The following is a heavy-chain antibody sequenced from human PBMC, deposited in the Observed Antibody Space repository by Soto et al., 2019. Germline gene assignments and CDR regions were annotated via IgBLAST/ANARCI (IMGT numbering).Heavy chain of an antibody. V-gene: IGHV1-8*01. CDR2: MNPNTGDT. J-gene: IGHJ4*02. Sequence: QVQLVQSGAEVKKPGASVKVSCKASGYTFISYDINWVRQATGQGLEWMGWMNPNTGDTGYAQKFQGRVTMTRNTSINTANLELSSLRSDDTAVYFCARGDGYIFEYGGQGNLVTVSS. D-gene: IGHD5-12*01. CDR3: ARGDGYIFEY. CDR1: GYTFISYD.